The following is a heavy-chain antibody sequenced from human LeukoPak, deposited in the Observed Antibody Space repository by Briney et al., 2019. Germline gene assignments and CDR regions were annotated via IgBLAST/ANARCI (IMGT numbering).Heavy chain of an antibody. CDR2: IYYSGST. CDR1: GGSISRSDYY. D-gene: IGHD2-2*02. V-gene: IGHV4-39*01. J-gene: IGHJ3*01. CDR3: ARHPGGYCSSTSCYTGGVFDL. Sequence: SETLSLTCTVSGGSISRSDYYWGWIRQPPGKGLEWIGTIYYSGSTYYSPSLQSRVTISVDTSKNQFSLKLSSVTAADTAVYYCARHPGGYCSSTSCYTGGVFDLWGQGTLVTMSS.